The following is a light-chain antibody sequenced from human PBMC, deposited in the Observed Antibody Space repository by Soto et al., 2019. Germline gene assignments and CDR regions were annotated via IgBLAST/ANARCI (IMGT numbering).Light chain of an antibody. CDR1: QTISYY. Sequence: IQMTHSPSSLSASVGDRVTIACRASQTISYYVNWYQQKPGKAPMLLIYSASSLQSGVPSRFSGSGSGTDLTLTINSLQPEDFATYICQQTYRLPWTFGQGTKVDIK. CDR3: QQTYRLPWT. V-gene: IGKV1-39*01. J-gene: IGKJ1*01. CDR2: SAS.